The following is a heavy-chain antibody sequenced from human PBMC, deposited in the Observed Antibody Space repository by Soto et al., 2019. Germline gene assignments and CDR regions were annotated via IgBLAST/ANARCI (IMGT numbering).Heavy chain of an antibody. CDR1: GGSFSGYY. CDR2: INHSGST. D-gene: IGHD3-9*01. J-gene: IGHJ3*02. CDR3: ARYREGYYDILTGLDI. Sequence: SETLSLTCAVYGGSFSGYYWSWIRQPPGKGLEWIGEINHSGSTNYNPSLKSRVTISVDTSKNQFSLKLSSVTAADTAVYYCARYREGYYDILTGLDIWGQGTMVTVSS. V-gene: IGHV4-34*01.